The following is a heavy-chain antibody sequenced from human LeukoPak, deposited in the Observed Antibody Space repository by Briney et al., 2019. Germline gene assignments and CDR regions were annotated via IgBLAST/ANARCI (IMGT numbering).Heavy chain of an antibody. CDR1: GFTVSTSY. Sequence: PGGSLRLSCAASGFTVSTSYMNWVRQAPGKGLQWVSTIYSGGSTFHADSVKGRFTVSRDNSRNTLYLQMDSLRPEDTAVYYCARDTTYSPWGKGTLVTVSS. J-gene: IGHJ5*02. CDR2: IYSGGST. V-gene: IGHV3-66*02. CDR3: ARDTTYSP. D-gene: IGHD1-26*01.